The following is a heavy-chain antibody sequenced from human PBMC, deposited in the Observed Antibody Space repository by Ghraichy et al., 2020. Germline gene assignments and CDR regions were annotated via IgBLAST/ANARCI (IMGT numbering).Heavy chain of an antibody. CDR3: ARDRPPMTTVTTVFDY. CDR1: GDSVSSNSAA. V-gene: IGHV6-1*01. CDR2: TYYRSKWCN. J-gene: IGHJ4*02. Sequence: SQTLSLTCAISGDSVSSNSAAWNWIRQSPSRGLEWLGRTYYRSKWCNDYAPSVKSRIIINPDTSKNQFSLQLNSVTPEDTAVYYCARDRPPMTTVTTVFDYWGQGTLVTVSS. D-gene: IGHD4-17*01.